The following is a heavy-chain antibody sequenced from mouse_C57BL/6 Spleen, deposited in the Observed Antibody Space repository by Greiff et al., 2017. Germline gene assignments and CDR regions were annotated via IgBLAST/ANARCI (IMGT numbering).Heavy chain of an antibody. CDR1: GFTFSDYY. CDR2: INYDGSST. D-gene: IGHD1-1*01. V-gene: IGHV5-16*01. J-gene: IGHJ4*01. Sequence: EVKLMESEGGLVQPGSSMKLSCTASGFTFSDYYMAWVRQVPDKGLEWVANINYDGSSTYYLDSLKSRFIISRDTAKNILYLQMSSLKSEDTATYYCARGYYGSFYAMDYWGQGTSVTVSS. CDR3: ARGYYGSFYAMDY.